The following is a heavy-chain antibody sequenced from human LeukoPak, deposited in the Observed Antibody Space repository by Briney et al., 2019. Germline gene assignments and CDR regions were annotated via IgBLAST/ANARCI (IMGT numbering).Heavy chain of an antibody. CDR2: IWHWGSNK. Sequence: PGGSLRLSCAASGFTFSSYGMHWVRQAPAKGLEWVALIWHWGSNKYNADSGQSRFTISRDNYQNTLYLEMNSLRGEGTAVYYWAKAGYGSGDYWGQGRLVTVSS. J-gene: IGHJ4*02. CDR1: GFTFSSYG. D-gene: IGHD3-10*01. CDR3: AKAGYGSGDY. V-gene: IGHV3-33*06.